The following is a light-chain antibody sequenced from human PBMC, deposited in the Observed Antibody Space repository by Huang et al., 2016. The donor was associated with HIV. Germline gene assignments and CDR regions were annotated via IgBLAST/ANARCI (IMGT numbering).Light chain of an antibody. CDR3: QQYDNGPIA. CDR2: GAS. V-gene: IGKV3-15*01. J-gene: IGKJ5*01. CDR1: QRVSSN. Sequence: EIVMTQSPATLSVSPGERATLSCMASQRVSSNLAWYQQKPCQAPRLLIYGASTRVTGVPARFSGSGSGTEFTLTISSLQSEDFAVYYCQQYDNGPIAFGQGTRLEI.